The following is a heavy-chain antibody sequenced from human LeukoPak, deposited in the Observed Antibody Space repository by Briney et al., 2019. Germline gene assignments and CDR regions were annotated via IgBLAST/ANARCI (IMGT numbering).Heavy chain of an antibody. D-gene: IGHD3-22*01. Sequence: SLRLSCAASGFTFDDYAMHWVRQAPGKGLEWVSGISWDSGSIGYAASVKGRFTISRDNAKNSLYLQMNSLRAEDTALYYCAKGRSIGDYYDSSGYYGTTFDYWGQGTLVTVSS. J-gene: IGHJ4*02. CDR2: ISWDSGSI. V-gene: IGHV3-9*01. CDR1: GFTFDDYA. CDR3: AKGRSIGDYYDSSGYYGTTFDY.